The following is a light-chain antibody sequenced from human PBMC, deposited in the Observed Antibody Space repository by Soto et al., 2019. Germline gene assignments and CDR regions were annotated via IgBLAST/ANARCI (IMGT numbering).Light chain of an antibody. CDR1: QTISSW. Sequence: DIQMTESPSALSECVGDGPSVRYRASQTISSWLAWYQQKPGKAPKLLIYDASSLASGVPQRRTRSASGTEFTITLSSLQTHDFSTYYRPRYHSYWTSGQGPKV. CDR2: DAS. J-gene: IGKJ1*01. CDR3: PRYHSYWT. V-gene: IGKV1-5*01.